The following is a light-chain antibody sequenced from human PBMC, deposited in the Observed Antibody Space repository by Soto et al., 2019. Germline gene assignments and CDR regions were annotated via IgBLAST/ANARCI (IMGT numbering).Light chain of an antibody. Sequence: DIQMTQSPSSLSASVGDRVTITCRASQAILSFLNWYQQKPGKDPKLLIYAESSLHTGVPSRFSGSGSGTDFTLTISSLQPEDFATYYCQQSYSSITFGQGTRLEIK. CDR2: AES. J-gene: IGKJ5*01. CDR1: QAILSF. CDR3: QQSYSSIT. V-gene: IGKV1-39*01.